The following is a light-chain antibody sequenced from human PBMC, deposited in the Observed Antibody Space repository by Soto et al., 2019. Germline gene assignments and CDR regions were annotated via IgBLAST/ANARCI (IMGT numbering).Light chain of an antibody. CDR2: GAS. V-gene: IGKV3-15*01. Sequence: EIVLTQSPGTLSLSPGERATLSCRASQSISSNFAWYHQKHGEPATLLIYGASSGATGLPARFRGSRSGRTFTLIIISLLDEEYAAVYCRQYYDWPPKTFGQGTKVDI. J-gene: IGKJ1*01. CDR3: RQYYDWPPKT. CDR1: QSISSN.